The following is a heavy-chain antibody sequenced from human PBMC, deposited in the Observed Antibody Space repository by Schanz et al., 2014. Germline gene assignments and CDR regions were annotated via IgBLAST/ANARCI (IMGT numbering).Heavy chain of an antibody. V-gene: IGHV3-66*01. CDR1: GFTFSDYY. CDR3: ARDSRPNYDFLTAYYSIDY. D-gene: IGHD3-9*01. J-gene: IGHJ4*02. CDR2: IYSGIGA. Sequence: EVQLVESGGGLVQPGGSLRLSCAASGFTFSDYYMSWIRQAPGKGLEWVSVIYSGIGAYYADSVKDRFTVSRDNAKNTLYLQMNSLRAEDTAVYYCARDSRPNYDFLTAYYSIDYWGQGTLVTVSS.